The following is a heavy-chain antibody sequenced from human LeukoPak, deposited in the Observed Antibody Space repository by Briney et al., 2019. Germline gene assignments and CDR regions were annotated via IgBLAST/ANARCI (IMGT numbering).Heavy chain of an antibody. D-gene: IGHD4-17*01. Sequence: GGSLRLSCAASGFTFPTYAMSWVRQAPGKGLEWVSSVSGSGSHTYSAGSGKGRFTISRGNPKHTLDLQVHSLRAEDTALYYCAKEVLGGIYGDYAVDYWGQGTLVTVSS. CDR2: VSGSGSHT. CDR3: AKEVLGGIYGDYAVDY. CDR1: GFTFPTYA. V-gene: IGHV3-23*01. J-gene: IGHJ4*02.